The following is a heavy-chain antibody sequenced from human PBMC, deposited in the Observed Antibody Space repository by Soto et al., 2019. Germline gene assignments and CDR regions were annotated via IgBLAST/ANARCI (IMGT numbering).Heavy chain of an antibody. J-gene: IGHJ4*02. Sequence: GGSLRLSCAASGFTFSSYSMNWVRQAPGKGLEWVSYISSSSSTIYYADSVKGRFTISRDNAKNSLYLEMNSLRSEDTALYYCAKDHDEDFGYDLDYFNYWGRGTLVTVSS. CDR3: AKDHDEDFGYDLDYFNY. CDR1: GFTFSSYS. CDR2: ISSSSSTI. D-gene: IGHD5-12*01. V-gene: IGHV3-48*04.